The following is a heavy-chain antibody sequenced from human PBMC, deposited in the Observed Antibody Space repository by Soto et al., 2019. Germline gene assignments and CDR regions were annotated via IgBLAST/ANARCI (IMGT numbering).Heavy chain of an antibody. CDR3: ARGARHCGGDCYPRYLDY. J-gene: IGHJ4*02. D-gene: IGHD2-21*02. V-gene: IGHV3-48*03. CDR1: GFTFSSYE. Sequence: PGGSLRLSCAASGFTFSSYEMNWVRQAPGKGLEWVSYISSSGSTMYYADSVKGRFTISRDNAKNSLYLQMNSLRAEDTAVYYCARGARHCGGDCYPRYLDYWGQGTLVTVSS. CDR2: ISSSGSTM.